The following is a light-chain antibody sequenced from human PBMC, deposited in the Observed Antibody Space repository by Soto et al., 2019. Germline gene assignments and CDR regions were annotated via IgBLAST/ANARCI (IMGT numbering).Light chain of an antibody. Sequence: DIQMTQAPSSLSASVGDRVTITCRASQSISSYLNWYQQKPGKAPKLLICAASSLQSGVTSRFSGSGSGTDFTLTIISLQPADFATYYCQQSYSTSSMYTFGQGTRLEIK. CDR3: QQSYSTSSMYT. CDR2: AAS. V-gene: IGKV1-39*01. CDR1: QSISSY. J-gene: IGKJ5*01.